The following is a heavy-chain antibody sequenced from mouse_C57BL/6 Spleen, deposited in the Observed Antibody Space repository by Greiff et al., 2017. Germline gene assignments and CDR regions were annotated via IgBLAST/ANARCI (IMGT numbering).Heavy chain of an antibody. CDR3: ARSTLRHYFDY. V-gene: IGHV1-82*01. Sequence: VKLQESGPELVKPGASVKISCKASGYAFSSSWMNWVKQRPGKGLEWIGRIYPGDGDTNYNGKFKGKATLTADKSSSTAYMQLSSLTSEDSAVYFCARSTLRHYFDYWGQGTTLTVSS. J-gene: IGHJ2*01. CDR2: IYPGDGDT. CDR1: GYAFSSSW.